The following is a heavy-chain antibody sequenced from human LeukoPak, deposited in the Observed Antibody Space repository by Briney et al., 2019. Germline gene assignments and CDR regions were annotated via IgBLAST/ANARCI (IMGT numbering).Heavy chain of an antibody. J-gene: IGHJ4*02. D-gene: IGHD2-8*01. CDR2: ITISGGNT. CDR1: GFTFTNFA. V-gene: IGHV3-23*01. Sequence: GGSLRLSCAASGFTFTNFAMSWVRQAPGKGLEWVSTITISGGNTYYADSVKGRFTISRDNAKNSLYLQMNSLRAEDTAVYYCARVMGGFDYWGQGTLVTVSS. CDR3: ARVMGGFDY.